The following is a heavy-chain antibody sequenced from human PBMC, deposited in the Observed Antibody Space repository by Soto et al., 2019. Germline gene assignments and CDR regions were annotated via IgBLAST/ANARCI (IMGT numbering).Heavy chain of an antibody. D-gene: IGHD2-2*01. CDR1: GFTFSSYA. CDR3: ARDAIGFDY. J-gene: IGHJ4*02. CDR2: ISYDGNNK. V-gene: IGHV3-30*09. Sequence: QVQLVESGGGAVQPGRSLRLSCAASGFTFSSYAMQWVRQAPGKGLEWVAVISYDGNNKYYADSVKGRFAISRDNSKNTLYLQMNSLRAEDTAVYYCARDAIGFDYWGQGTLVTVSS.